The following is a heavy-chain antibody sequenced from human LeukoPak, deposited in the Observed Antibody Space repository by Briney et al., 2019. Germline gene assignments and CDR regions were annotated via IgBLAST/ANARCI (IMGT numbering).Heavy chain of an antibody. D-gene: IGHD3-22*01. CDR1: GFTFTTYD. V-gene: IGHV3-23*01. CDR3: AKARGYDSSGYHVLAFDI. J-gene: IGHJ3*02. CDR2: IIGSGGST. Sequence: GGSLRLSCAASGFTFTTYDMSWVRQAPGKGLEWVSTIIGSGGSTYYADSVKGRFTISRDNSKNTLYLQMNSLRAEDTAVYYCAKARGYDSSGYHVLAFDIWGQGTMVTVSS.